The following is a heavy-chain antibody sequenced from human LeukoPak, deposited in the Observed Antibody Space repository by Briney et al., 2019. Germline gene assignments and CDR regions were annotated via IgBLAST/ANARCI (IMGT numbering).Heavy chain of an antibody. V-gene: IGHV3-74*01. CDR2: INIDGSTT. CDR1: GFTFSSYW. Sequence: GGSLRLSCAASGFTFSSYWMHWVRQAPGKGLVWVSRINIDGSTTTYADSVKGRFTISRDNAKNTLYLEMNSLRAEDTAVYYCAKDLFLYGSSGYPRCPDYWGQGTLVTVSS. J-gene: IGHJ4*02. CDR3: AKDLFLYGSSGYPRCPDY. D-gene: IGHD3-22*01.